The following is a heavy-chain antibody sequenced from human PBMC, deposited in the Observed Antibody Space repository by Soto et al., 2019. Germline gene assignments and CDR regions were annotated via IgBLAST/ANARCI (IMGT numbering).Heavy chain of an antibody. V-gene: IGHV4-34*01. J-gene: IGHJ4*02. CDR2: ISPTGNA. Sequence: PSETLSLTCAVYGGSLSGSFWTWVRQFPGRGLEWIGEISPTGNAKYRSSLNGRVTISLDTSKNQFSLNLNSLIAADTAVYYCVRYHWPLFDYWGQGVQVTVSS. CDR3: VRYHWPLFDY. CDR1: GGSLSGSF.